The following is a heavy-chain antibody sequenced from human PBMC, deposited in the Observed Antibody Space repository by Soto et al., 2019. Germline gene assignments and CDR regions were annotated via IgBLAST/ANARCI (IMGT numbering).Heavy chain of an antibody. V-gene: IGHV3-48*03. J-gene: IGHJ4*02. CDR3: ASPPGAVIENY. CDR2: ISSSGSTI. Sequence: PGGSLRLSCAASGFTFSSYEMNWVRQAPGKGLEWVSYISSSGSTIYYADSVKGRFTISRDNAKNSLYLQMNSLRAEDTAVYYCASPPGAVIENYWGQGTLVTVSS. CDR1: GFTFSSYE.